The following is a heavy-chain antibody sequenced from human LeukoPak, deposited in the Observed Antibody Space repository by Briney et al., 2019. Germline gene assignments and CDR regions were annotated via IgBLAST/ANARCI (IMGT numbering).Heavy chain of an antibody. CDR1: GFTFSSYS. Sequence: GGSLRLSCAASGFTFSSYSMNWVREAPGKGLEWVSSISSSSSYIYYADSVKGRFTISRDNAKNSLYLQMNSLRAEDTAVYYCARGVHSWYSSSWYYFDYWGQGTLVTVSS. CDR2: ISSSSSYI. CDR3: ARGVHSWYSSSWYYFDY. V-gene: IGHV3-21*01. J-gene: IGHJ4*02. D-gene: IGHD6-13*01.